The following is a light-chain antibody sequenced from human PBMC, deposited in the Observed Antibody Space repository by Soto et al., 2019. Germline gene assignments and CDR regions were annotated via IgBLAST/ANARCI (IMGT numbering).Light chain of an antibody. CDR2: GAS. CDR1: QSVNSNY. Sequence: EIVLTQSPGTRALSPGERATLSCRASQSVNSNYLTWYQQKRGQAPRLLIHGASSRATGIPDRFSGSGSGTDFTLTISRLEPEDFAVYYCQQYGSSPFTFGPGTKVGIK. CDR3: QQYGSSPFT. J-gene: IGKJ3*01. V-gene: IGKV3-20*01.